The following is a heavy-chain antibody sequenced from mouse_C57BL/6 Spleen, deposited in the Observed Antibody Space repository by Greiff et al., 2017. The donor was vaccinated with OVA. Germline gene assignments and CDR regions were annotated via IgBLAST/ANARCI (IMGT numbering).Heavy chain of an antibody. CDR1: GYAFTSYW. D-gene: IGHD2-3*01. CDR2: IYPADGDT. CDR3: ARDVCDDDFEY. Sequence: VQLQQSGAELVKPGASVKLSCKASGYAFTSYWMNWVKQRPGQGLEWIGKIYPADGDTNYNEKFKGKATLTADKSSSTAYMQLSDLTSEDSAVYNCARDVCDDDFEYWGKGTTLTVST. J-gene: IGHJ2*01. V-gene: IGHV1-80*01.